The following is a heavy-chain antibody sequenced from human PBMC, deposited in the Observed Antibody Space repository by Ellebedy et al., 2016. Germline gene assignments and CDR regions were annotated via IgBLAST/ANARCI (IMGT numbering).Heavy chain of an antibody. D-gene: IGHD5-24*01. Sequence: SETLSLXXSVSGASISISSYYWSWVRQPPGKGLEWIGYIYNSGSTNYSPSLKSRVTISVDTSKNQFSLKLSSVTAADTAVYYCARGTEMATIRTSYYYYYGMDVWGQGTTVTVSS. CDR2: IYNSGST. V-gene: IGHV4-61*01. CDR1: GASISISSYY. J-gene: IGHJ6*02. CDR3: ARGTEMATIRTSYYYYYGMDV.